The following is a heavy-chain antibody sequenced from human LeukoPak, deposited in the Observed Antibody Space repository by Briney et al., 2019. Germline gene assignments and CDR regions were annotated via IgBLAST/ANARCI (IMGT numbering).Heavy chain of an antibody. CDR2: IYYSGST. D-gene: IGHD6-19*01. V-gene: IGHV4-39*07. Sequence: KPSETLSLTCTVSDGSISSSSYYWGWIRQPPGKGLEWIGSIYYSGSTYYNPSLKSRVTISVDTSKNQFSLKLSSVTAADTAVYYCARDPHYSSGRYGWFDPWGQGTLVTVSS. J-gene: IGHJ5*02. CDR3: ARDPHYSSGRYGWFDP. CDR1: DGSISSSSYY.